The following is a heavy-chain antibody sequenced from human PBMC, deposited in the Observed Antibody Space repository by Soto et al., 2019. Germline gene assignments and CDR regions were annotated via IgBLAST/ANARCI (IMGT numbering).Heavy chain of an antibody. V-gene: IGHV4-59*01. D-gene: IGHD5-12*01. CDR1: GGSISSYY. Sequence: SETLSLTCTVSGGSISSYYWSWIRQPPGKGLEWIGYIYYSGSTNYNPSLKSRVTISVDTSKNQFSLKLSSVTAADTAVYYCARDLVATITGKPDYYYGMDVWGQGTTVTVSS. J-gene: IGHJ6*02. CDR2: IYYSGST. CDR3: ARDLVATITGKPDYYYGMDV.